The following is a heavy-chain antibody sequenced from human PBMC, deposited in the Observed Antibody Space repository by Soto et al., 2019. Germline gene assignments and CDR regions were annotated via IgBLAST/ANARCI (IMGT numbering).Heavy chain of an antibody. V-gene: IGHV3-74*01. Sequence: GGSLRLSCAASGFTLSSHWMHWVRQAPGKGLVWVSRVKTDGSSTSYADSVKGRFTISRDNAKNMVYPQMDSPRAEDTAVYYSARARKPINPPPGSRVVDYWGQGTLVTVSS. CDR1: GFTLSSHW. CDR3: ARARKPINPPPGSRVVDY. J-gene: IGHJ4*02. CDR2: VKTDGSST. D-gene: IGHD3-10*01.